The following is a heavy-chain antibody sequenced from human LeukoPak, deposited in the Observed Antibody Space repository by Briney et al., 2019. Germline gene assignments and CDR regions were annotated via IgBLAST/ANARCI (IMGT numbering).Heavy chain of an antibody. Sequence: GGSLRLSCAASRFTFSSYAMSWVRQAPGQGLEWVSAISAGGDSPYYADSVEGRFSISRDNSKNTLYLQMNSLRAGDTAVYYCAKRRYCSSISCHDFDYWGQGTLVTVSS. J-gene: IGHJ4*02. CDR1: RFTFSSYA. CDR3: AKRRYCSSISCHDFDY. V-gene: IGHV3-23*01. D-gene: IGHD2-2*01. CDR2: ISAGGDSP.